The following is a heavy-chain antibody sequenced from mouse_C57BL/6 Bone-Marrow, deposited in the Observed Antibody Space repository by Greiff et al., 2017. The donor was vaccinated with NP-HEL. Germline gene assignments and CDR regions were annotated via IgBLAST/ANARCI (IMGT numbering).Heavy chain of an antibody. D-gene: IGHD1-1*01. CDR1: GYTFTSYW. CDR2: IDPSDSYT. Sequence: QVQLKQPGAELVMPGASVKLSCKASGYTFTSYWMHWVKQRPGQGLEWIGEIDPSDSYTNYNQKFKGKSTLTVDKSSSTAYMQLSSLTSEDSAVYYCARSGDYYGSSHYYAMDYWGQGTSVTVSS. J-gene: IGHJ4*01. CDR3: ARSGDYYGSSHYYAMDY. V-gene: IGHV1-69*01.